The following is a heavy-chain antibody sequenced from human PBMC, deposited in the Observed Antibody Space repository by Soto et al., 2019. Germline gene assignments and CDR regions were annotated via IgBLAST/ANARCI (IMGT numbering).Heavy chain of an antibody. CDR3: AKDSSCYYPEPLDN. D-gene: IGHD3-22*01. J-gene: IGHJ4*02. CDR1: GFTFGDYA. V-gene: IGHV3-9*01. CDR2: ISWNSGST. Sequence: EVQLVESGGGLVQPGRSLRLSCAASGFTFGDYAMHWVRQAPGKGLEWVSGISWNSGSTAYADSVKGRFTISRDNAKNFLFLKMERLGTEDTAFYYCAKDSSCYYPEPLDNRGQGTLVTVSS.